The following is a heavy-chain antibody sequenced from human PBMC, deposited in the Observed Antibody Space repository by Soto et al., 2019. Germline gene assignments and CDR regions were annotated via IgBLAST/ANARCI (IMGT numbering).Heavy chain of an antibody. Sequence: GGSLGLSCAASGFTFSSDAMSWVGQAPGKGLEWVSAISGSGGSTYYADSVKGRFTISRDNSKNTLYLQMNSLRAEDTAVYYCGKGVVVVVAATPDPPYYFDYWGQGP. CDR2: ISGSGGST. J-gene: IGHJ4*02. D-gene: IGHD2-15*01. CDR1: GFTFSSDA. V-gene: IGHV3-23*01. CDR3: GKGVVVVVAATPDPPYYFDY.